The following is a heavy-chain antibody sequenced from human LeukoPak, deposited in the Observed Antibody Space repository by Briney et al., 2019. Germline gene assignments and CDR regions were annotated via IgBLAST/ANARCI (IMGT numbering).Heavy chain of an antibody. V-gene: IGHV3-30*04. Sequence: PGGSLRLSCVVSGFTFSSYAMHWVRQAPGKGLEWVAVIPYDGSNKYYADSVKGRFTISRDNAKNTLYLQVNSLRAEDTAVYYCAKDLHYGSADYWGQGTLVTVSS. CDR1: GFTFSSYA. J-gene: IGHJ4*02. D-gene: IGHD3-10*01. CDR3: AKDLHYGSADY. CDR2: IPYDGSNK.